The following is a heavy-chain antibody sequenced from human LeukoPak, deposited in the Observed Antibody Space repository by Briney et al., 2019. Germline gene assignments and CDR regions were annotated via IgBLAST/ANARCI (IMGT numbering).Heavy chain of an antibody. Sequence: ASVKVSCKASGYTFTSYGISWVRQAPGQGLEWMGWISAYNGNTNYAQKLQGRVTMTTDTSTSTAYMELRSLRSDDTAVYYCARDALTMVRGALSHWGQGTLVTVSS. CDR2: ISAYNGNT. CDR3: ARDALTMVRGALSH. CDR1: GYTFTSYG. J-gene: IGHJ4*02. D-gene: IGHD3-10*01. V-gene: IGHV1-18*01.